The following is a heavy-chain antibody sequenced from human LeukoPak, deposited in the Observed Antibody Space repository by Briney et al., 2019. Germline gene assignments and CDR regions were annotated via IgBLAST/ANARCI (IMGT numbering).Heavy chain of an antibody. D-gene: IGHD2-15*01. CDR1: GGSISSYY. Sequence: PSETLSLTCTVSGGSISSYYWSWIRQPPGKGLEWIGYIYYSGSTNYNPSLKSRVTISVDTSKNQFSLKLSSVTAADTAVYYCARKDITFFDYWGQGTLVTVSS. J-gene: IGHJ4*02. CDR2: IYYSGST. V-gene: IGHV4-59*01. CDR3: ARKDITFFDY.